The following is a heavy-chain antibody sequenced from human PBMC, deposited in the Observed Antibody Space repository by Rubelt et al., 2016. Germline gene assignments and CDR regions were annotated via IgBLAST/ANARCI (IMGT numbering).Heavy chain of an antibody. CDR2: IYPGDSDT. CDR1: GYSFTSYW. D-gene: IGHD6-6*01. CDR3: ARQSGSSAPLRY. Sequence: EVQLVQSGAEVKKPGESLKISCKASGYSFTSYWIGWVRQMPGKGLAWMGIIYPGDSDTRYSPSFQGQDTITADKSISTAYLQWRSRKASDTAIYYCARQSGSSAPLRYWGQGTLVTVSS. V-gene: IGHV5-51*01. J-gene: IGHJ4*02.